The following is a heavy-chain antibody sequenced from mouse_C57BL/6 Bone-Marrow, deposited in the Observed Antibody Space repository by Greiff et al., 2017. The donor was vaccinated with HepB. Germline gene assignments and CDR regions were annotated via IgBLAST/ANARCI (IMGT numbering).Heavy chain of an antibody. V-gene: IGHV5-4*01. D-gene: IGHD2-4*01. CDR2: ISDGGSYT. J-gene: IGHJ3*01. Sequence: EVKLVESGGGLVKPGGSLKLSCAASGFTFSSYAMSWVRQTPEKRLEWVATISDGGSYTYYPDNVKGRFTISRDNAKNNLYLQMSHLKSEDTAMYYCARDPYYDYDGAWFAYWGQGTLVTVSA. CDR1: GFTFSSYA. CDR3: ARDPYYDYDGAWFAY.